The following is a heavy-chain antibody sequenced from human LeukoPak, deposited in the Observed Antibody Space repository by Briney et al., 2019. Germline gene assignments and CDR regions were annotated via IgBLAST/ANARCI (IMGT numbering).Heavy chain of an antibody. Sequence: ASETLSLTCTVSGGSISSYYWSWIRQPAGKGLEWIGRIYTSGSTNYNPSLKSRVTMSVDTSKNQFSLKLSSVTAADTAVYYCASEGRGYSYGYYYYYYYMDVWGKGTTVTVSS. CDR2: IYTSGST. J-gene: IGHJ6*03. CDR3: ASEGRGYSYGYYYYYYYMDV. D-gene: IGHD5-18*01. V-gene: IGHV4-4*07. CDR1: GGSISSYY.